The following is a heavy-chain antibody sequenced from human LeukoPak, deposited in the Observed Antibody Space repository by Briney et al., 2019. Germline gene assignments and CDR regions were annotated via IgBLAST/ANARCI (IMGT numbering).Heavy chain of an antibody. CDR2: FIPLYGTP. Sequence: SVKVSCKASGGTFSNYAISWVRQAPGQGLEWMGGFIPLYGTPNYTQTFQGSITITADKSTSTAYMELSSLRSEDTALYYCARGWEDSSGWYESFQYWGQGTLVTVSS. D-gene: IGHD6-19*01. J-gene: IGHJ1*01. CDR1: GGTFSNYA. CDR3: ARGWEDSSGWYESFQY. V-gene: IGHV1-69*06.